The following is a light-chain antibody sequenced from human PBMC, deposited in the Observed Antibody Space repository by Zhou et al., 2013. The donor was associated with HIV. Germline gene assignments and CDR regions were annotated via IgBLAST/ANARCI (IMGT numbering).Light chain of an antibody. CDR3: LQGTHRPFT. CDR1: QSLVYSDGDTY. J-gene: IGKJ2*01. CDR2: KVS. Sequence: VLTQTPLSSLVTLGQPASISCRSSQSLVYSDGDTYLSWLHQRPGQPPRLLIYKVSNRDSGVPDRFSGSGSGTEFTLKISRVEAEDVGLYYCLQGTHRPFTFGQGTKLEI. V-gene: IGKV2-30*01.